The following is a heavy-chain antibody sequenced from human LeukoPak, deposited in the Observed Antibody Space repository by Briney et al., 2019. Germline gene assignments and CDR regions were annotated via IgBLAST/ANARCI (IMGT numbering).Heavy chain of an antibody. Sequence: PSETLSLTCAVSGYSISSGYYCGWIRQPPGKGLEWIGSIYHSGSTYYNPSLKSRVTISVDTSKNQFSLKLSSVTAADTAVYYCARLEPVVPAASSNDAFDIWGQGTMVTVSS. CDR1: GYSISSGYY. CDR3: ARLEPVVPAASSNDAFDI. J-gene: IGHJ3*02. D-gene: IGHD2-2*01. V-gene: IGHV4-38-2*01. CDR2: IYHSGST.